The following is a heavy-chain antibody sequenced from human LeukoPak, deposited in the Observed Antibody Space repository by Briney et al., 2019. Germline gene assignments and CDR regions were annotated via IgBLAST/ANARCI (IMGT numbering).Heavy chain of an antibody. CDR1: GFTFDDYA. D-gene: IGHD6-13*01. CDR3: AKGHSSSWYRDFYDY. J-gene: IGHJ4*02. Sequence: GRSLRLSCAASGFTFDDYAMHWVRQAPGKGLKWVSGISWNSGSIGYADSVKGRFTISRDNAKNSLHLQMNSLRAEDTALYYCAKGHSSSWYRDFYDYWGQGTLVTVSS. V-gene: IGHV3-9*01. CDR2: ISWNSGSI.